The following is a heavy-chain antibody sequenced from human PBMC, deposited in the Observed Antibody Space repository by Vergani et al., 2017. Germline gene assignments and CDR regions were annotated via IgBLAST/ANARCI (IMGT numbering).Heavy chain of an antibody. CDR3: ARDRYYGMDV. V-gene: IGHV4-31*03. CDR1: GGSISSGGYY. CDR2: INHSGST. Sequence: QVQLQESGPGLVKPSQTLSLTCTVSGGSISSGGYYWSWIRQPPGKGLEWIGEINHSGSTNYNPSLKSRVTISVDTSKNQFSLKLSSVTAADTAVYYCARDRYYGMDVWGQGTTVTVSS. J-gene: IGHJ6*02.